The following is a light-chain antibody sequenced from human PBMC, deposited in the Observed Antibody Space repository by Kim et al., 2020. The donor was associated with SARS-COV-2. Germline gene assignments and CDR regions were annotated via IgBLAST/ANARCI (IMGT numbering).Light chain of an antibody. CDR1: STPVGAYNH. CDR3: TSHTGSNTWV. J-gene: IGLJ3*02. CDR2: AVS. Sequence: STTTPCTSHSTPVGAYNHVFWSQHHPGKGPSLWIYAVSNRPSGVSTRCAGSKSGNTASLTISGLQAEDEADDDCTSHTGSNTWVFGGGTQLIVL. V-gene: IGLV2-14*03.